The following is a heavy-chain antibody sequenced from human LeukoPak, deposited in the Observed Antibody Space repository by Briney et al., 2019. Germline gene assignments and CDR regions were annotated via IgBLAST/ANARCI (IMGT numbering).Heavy chain of an antibody. D-gene: IGHD3-22*01. CDR3: ARGASSAYYVDY. CDR1: GFIFSTYG. V-gene: IGHV3-74*01. CDR2: IKYDGSMT. Sequence: GGSLRLSCAASGFIFSTYGMHWVRQAPGKELVWVSRIKYDGSMTTYGDSVKGRFSISRDNAKNTVDLQMNSLRAEDTAVYYCARGASSAYYVDYWGQGTLVSVSS. J-gene: IGHJ4*02.